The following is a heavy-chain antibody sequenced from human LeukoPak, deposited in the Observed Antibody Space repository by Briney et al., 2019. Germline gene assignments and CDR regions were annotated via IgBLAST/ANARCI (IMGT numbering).Heavy chain of an antibody. J-gene: IGHJ4*02. V-gene: IGHV1-69*13. CDR2: IIPIFGTA. Sequence: SVKVSCKASGGTFSSYAISWVRQAPGQGLEWMGGIIPIFGTANYAQKFQGRVTITADESTSTAYMELSSLRSEDTAVYYCAGKYYYDGSGYSTRSDYWGQGTLVTVSS. CDR3: AGKYYYDGSGYSTRSDY. CDR1: GGTFSSYA. D-gene: IGHD3-22*01.